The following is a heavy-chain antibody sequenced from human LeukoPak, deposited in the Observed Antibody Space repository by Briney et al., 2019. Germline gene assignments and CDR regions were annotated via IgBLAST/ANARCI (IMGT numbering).Heavy chain of an antibody. V-gene: IGHV3-30-3*01. CDR1: GFTFSSYA. CDR2: ISYDGSNK. D-gene: IGHD1-26*01. J-gene: IGHJ5*01. CDR3: ARHSGWFDY. Sequence: GGSLRLSCEASGFTFSSYAMHWVRQAPGKGLEWVAVISYDGSNKYYADSVKGRFTISRDNSKNTLYLQMNSLRAEDTAVYYCARHSGWFDYWGQGTLVTVSS.